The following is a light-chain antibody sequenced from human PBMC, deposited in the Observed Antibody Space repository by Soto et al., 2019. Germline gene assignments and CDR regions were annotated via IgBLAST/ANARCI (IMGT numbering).Light chain of an antibody. V-gene: IGKV4-1*01. CDR2: WAS. J-gene: IGKJ2*01. CDR3: QQYYTTPYT. Sequence: DFVMTQSPDSLAVSLGERATINCKSSQSVLYSSNNNNYLAWYQQKPGQPPKLLIYWASTRESGVPDRFSGSGSGTDFTLTISSLQADDVAVYYCQQYYTTPYTFGQGTKLEIK. CDR1: QSVLYSSNNNNY.